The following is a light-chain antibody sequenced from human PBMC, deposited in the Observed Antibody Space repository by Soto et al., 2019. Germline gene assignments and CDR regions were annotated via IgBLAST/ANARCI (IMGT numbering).Light chain of an antibody. CDR2: AAS. CDR1: QSISNY. CDR3: QQRYSSPRT. V-gene: IGKV1-39*01. J-gene: IGKJ2*01. Sequence: DIQMTQSPSSLSASVGDRVTITCRASQSISNYLNWYQQKPGKAPKPLIYAASSLQSGVPSRFSGSGSGTDFTLTISSLQPEDFATYFCQQRYSSPRTFGRGTKLEIK.